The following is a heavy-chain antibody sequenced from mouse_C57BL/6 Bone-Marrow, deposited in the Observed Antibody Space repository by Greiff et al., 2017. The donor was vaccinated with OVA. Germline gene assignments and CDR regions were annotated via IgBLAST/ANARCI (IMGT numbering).Heavy chain of an antibody. CDR2: ISDGGSYT. J-gene: IGHJ2*01. Sequence: EVQLMESGGGLVKPGGSLTLSCAASGFTFSGYAMSWVRQTPVKRLEWVATISDGGSYTNYPDNVKGRFIISRDNAKNNLYLQMSHLKSEDTAVDNCARRGYPYYFDYWGQGTTLTVYS. CDR1: GFTFSGYA. V-gene: IGHV5-4*01. CDR3: ARRGYPYYFDY.